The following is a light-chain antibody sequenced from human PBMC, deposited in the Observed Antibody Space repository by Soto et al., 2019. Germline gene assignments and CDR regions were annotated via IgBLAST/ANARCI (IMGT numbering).Light chain of an antibody. CDR3: QQYSKWPLT. CDR2: GAS. Sequence: EIVMTQSPATLSVSPGERATLSCRAGQSVSSYLAWYQQKPGQAPRLLIYGASTGATGIPARFSGSGSGTEFILTISSLQSEDFAVYYCQQYSKWPLTFGGGTKVDIK. J-gene: IGKJ4*01. V-gene: IGKV3-15*01. CDR1: QSVSSY.